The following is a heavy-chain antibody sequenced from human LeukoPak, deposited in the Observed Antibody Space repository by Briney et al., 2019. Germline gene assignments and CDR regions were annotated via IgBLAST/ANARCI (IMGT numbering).Heavy chain of an antibody. Sequence: GGSLRLSCAASGFIFSDYWVNWVRQAPGKGLGWVASIRQDGSEKTYVDSVKGRFTISGDNTKSSLYLQLSSLTAEDTAVYYCARDGTAAGLYFDLWGQGTLVTVSS. CDR2: IRQDGSEK. D-gene: IGHD6-13*01. CDR1: GFIFSDYW. V-gene: IGHV3-7*01. CDR3: ARDGTAAGLYFDL. J-gene: IGHJ4*01.